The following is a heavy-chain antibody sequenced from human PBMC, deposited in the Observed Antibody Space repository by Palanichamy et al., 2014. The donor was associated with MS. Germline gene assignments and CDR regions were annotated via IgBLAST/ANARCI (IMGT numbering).Heavy chain of an antibody. CDR3: ARVLAGGCMDV. V-gene: IGHV3-74*03. CDR1: GFTSSSYW. CDR2: IDSDGNNI. D-gene: IGHD6-13*01. J-gene: IGHJ6*02. Sequence: EVQLVESGGGVLQPGGSLRLSCAASGFTSSSYWMHWVRQASGKGLVWVSRIDSDGNNIQYAGSVKGRFTISRDNAKNTLYLQMNSLRVEDTAVYYCARVLAGGCMDVWGQGTTVTISS.